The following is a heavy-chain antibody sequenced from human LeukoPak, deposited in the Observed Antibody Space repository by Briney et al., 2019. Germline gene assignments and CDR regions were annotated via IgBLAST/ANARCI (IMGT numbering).Heavy chain of an antibody. CDR1: GFTFSTYS. J-gene: IGHJ3*02. D-gene: IGHD3-3*01. V-gene: IGHV3-48*04. CDR2: ISSSGNTI. CDR3: ASVVGGYYPPVEAFYM. Sequence: PGGSLRLSGAASGFTFSTYSVNWVRQAPGKGLEWVSYISSSGNTIYYADSVKGRFTIPRDNAKNTLYLQMNSLRAEDTAVYYCASVVGGYYPPVEAFYMWGRETMVTVSS.